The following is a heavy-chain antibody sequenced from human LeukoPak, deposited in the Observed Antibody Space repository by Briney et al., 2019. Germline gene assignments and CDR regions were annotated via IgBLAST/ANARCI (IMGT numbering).Heavy chain of an antibody. J-gene: IGHJ2*01. Sequence: PSETLSLTCTVSGGSISSYYWSWIRQPPGKGLEWIGYIYYSGSTNYNPSLKSRVTISVDTSKNQFSLKLSSVTAADTAEYYCARDSPMVRGLIGYFDLWGRGTLVTVSS. CDR1: GGSISSYY. D-gene: IGHD3-10*01. CDR2: IYYSGST. V-gene: IGHV4-59*01. CDR3: ARDSPMVRGLIGYFDL.